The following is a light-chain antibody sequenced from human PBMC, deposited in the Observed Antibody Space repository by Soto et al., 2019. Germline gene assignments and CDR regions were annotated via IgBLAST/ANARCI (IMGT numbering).Light chain of an antibody. V-gene: IGKV1-39*01. CDR3: QQSSSIPWT. J-gene: IGKJ1*01. Sequence: DIQMTQSPSSLSASVGARVTITCRASQIINTYLHWYQHKPGKAPKLLISGASTLQSGVPSRFTGGGSGTEFALTISSLQPADLAPYYCQQSSSIPWTFGPGPKVEIK. CDR2: GAS. CDR1: QIINTY.